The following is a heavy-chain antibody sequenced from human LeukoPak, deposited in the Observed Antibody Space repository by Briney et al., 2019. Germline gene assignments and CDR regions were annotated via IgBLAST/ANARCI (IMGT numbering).Heavy chain of an antibody. D-gene: IGHD2-2*01. V-gene: IGHV5-51*01. J-gene: IGHJ6*03. CDR1: AYTFSTSW. CDR3: AMPGCSSTSCYYMDV. Sequence: GESLKISCKGSAYTFSTSWIAWVRQMPGKGLEWMGIILPLDSDTRYSPSFQGQVTISADKSISTAYLQWSSLKASGTAMYYCAMPGCSSTSCYYMDVWGKGTTVTVSS. CDR2: ILPLDSDT.